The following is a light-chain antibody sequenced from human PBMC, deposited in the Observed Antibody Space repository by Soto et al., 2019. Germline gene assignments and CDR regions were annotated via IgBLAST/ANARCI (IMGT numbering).Light chain of an antibody. Sequence: EIAITQSPASLSVSLGGRASLSCRASQSISDTLAWYQQKPGQAPRLLIYSASRGATGFPARFSGSGSGTDFTLTISSREPEDFAVYYCQQRSNWPPVLTFGGGTKVDIK. J-gene: IGKJ4*01. CDR3: QQRSNWPPVLT. CDR1: QSISDT. CDR2: SAS. V-gene: IGKV3-11*01.